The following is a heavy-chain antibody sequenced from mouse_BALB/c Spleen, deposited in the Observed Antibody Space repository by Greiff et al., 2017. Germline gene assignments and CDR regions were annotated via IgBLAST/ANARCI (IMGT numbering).Heavy chain of an antibody. CDR2: IDPETGGT. CDR1: GYTFTDYE. Sequence: VQLQQSGAELVRPGASVTLSCKASGYTFTDYEMHWVKQTPVHGLEWIGAIDPETGGTAYNQKFKGKATLTADKSSSTAYMELRSLTSEDSAVYYCTRYYGNYAYWGQGTLVTVSA. D-gene: IGHD2-1*01. CDR3: TRYYGNYAY. J-gene: IGHJ3*01. V-gene: IGHV1-15*01.